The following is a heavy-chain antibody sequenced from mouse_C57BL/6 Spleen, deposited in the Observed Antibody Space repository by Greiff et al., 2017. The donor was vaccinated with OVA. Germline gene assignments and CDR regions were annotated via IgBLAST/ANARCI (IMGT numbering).Heavy chain of an antibody. D-gene: IGHD1-1*01. CDR3: ATVVATGGFDY. J-gene: IGHJ2*01. V-gene: IGHV1-80*01. Sequence: VQLQQSGAEPVKPGASVKISCKASGYAFSSYWMNWVKQRPGKGLEWIGQIYPGDGDSAYNGKFKGKATLTADKSSSTAYMQRSSLTSEDSAVYFCATVVATGGFDYWGQGTTLTVSS. CDR1: GYAFSSYW. CDR2: IYPGDGDS.